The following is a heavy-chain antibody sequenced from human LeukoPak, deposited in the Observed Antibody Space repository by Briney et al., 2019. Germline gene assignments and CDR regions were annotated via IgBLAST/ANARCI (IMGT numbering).Heavy chain of an antibody. J-gene: IGHJ6*02. CDR2: INHSGST. CDR1: GGSFSGYY. CDR3: ARGRLYIAVAGFGRPPYGMDV. D-gene: IGHD6-19*01. Sequence: SETLSLTCAVYGGSFSGYYWSWICQPPGKGLEWIGEINHSGSTNYNPSLKSRVTISVDTSKNQFSLKLSSVTAADTAVYYCARGRLYIAVAGFGRPPYGMDVWGQGTTVTVSS. V-gene: IGHV4-34*01.